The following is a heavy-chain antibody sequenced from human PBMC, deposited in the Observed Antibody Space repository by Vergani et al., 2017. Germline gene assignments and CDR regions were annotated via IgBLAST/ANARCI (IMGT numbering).Heavy chain of an antibody. CDR3: ARGVFTLGSSWYLGRVPNWFDP. V-gene: IGHV4-34*01. Sequence: QVQLPQWGAGLLKPSETLSLTCAVYGGSFSGYYWSWIRQPPGKGLEWIGEINHSGSTNYNPSLKSRVTISVDTSKNQFSLKLSSVTAADTAVYYCARGVFTLGSSWYLGRVPNWFDPWGQGTLVTVSS. D-gene: IGHD6-13*01. CDR2: INHSGST. CDR1: GGSFSGYY. J-gene: IGHJ5*02.